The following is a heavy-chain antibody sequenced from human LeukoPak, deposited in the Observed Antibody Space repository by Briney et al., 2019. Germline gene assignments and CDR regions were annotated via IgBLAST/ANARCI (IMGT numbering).Heavy chain of an antibody. CDR2: LNPNSGNT. Sequence: GASVKVSCKASGYTFTSYDINWVRQATGQGLEWMGWLNPNSGNTGYAQKFQGRVTMTRNTSISTAYMELSSLRSEDTAVYYCAAGGFNWNDETDAFDIWGQGTMVTVSS. D-gene: IGHD1-20*01. CDR1: GYTFTSYD. V-gene: IGHV1-8*01. J-gene: IGHJ3*02. CDR3: AAGGFNWNDETDAFDI.